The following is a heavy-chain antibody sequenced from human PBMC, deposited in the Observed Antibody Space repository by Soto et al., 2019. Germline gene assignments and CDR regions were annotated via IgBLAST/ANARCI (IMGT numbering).Heavy chain of an antibody. CDR1: GYHFTGYY. Sequence: GASVKISCEASGYHFTGYYIPWVRQAPGQGLKWMGWINPNSGRTNAQQKFQGRGIRSRAISPKPVLMSMCSLRYDESAVYYSARDRYRYYYDSSGYYHDFWGQGTRVIFAS. D-gene: IGHD3-22*01. CDR2: INPNSGRT. CDR3: ARDRYRYYYDSSGYYHDF. V-gene: IGHV1-2*02. J-gene: IGHJ4*02.